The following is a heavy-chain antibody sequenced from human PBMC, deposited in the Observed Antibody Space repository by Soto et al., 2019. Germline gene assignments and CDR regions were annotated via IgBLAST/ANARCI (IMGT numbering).Heavy chain of an antibody. CDR1: GGSVNSGSYY. V-gene: IGHV4-61*01. D-gene: IGHD3-9*01. J-gene: IGHJ5*02. Sequence: SETLSLTCTVSGGSVNSGSYYWSWFRQPTGKGLEWIGNIYYSGASNYNPSLKSRITISVDTSKNQFSMKLSTVTAADTAVYYCSRHLDRTGYWTNCFDPWGQGTLVTVSS. CDR3: SRHLDRTGYWTNCFDP. CDR2: IYYSGAS.